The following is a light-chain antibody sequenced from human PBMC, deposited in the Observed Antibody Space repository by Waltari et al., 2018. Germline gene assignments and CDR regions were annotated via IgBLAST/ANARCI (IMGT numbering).Light chain of an antibody. CDR1: RSDIGRYDL. Sequence: QSALTQPPSASGSPGQSVALSCTRTRSDIGRYDLVSWYQQHPGKAPKLIISEVNKRPSGVPDRFSGAKSGNTASLTVSGLQAEDEADYYCSSHGGSDKFYVFGTGTKVTVL. CDR2: EVN. J-gene: IGLJ1*01. CDR3: SSHGGSDKFYV. V-gene: IGLV2-8*01.